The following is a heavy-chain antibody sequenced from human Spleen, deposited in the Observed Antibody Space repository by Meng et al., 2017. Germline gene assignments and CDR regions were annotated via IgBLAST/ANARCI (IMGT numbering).Heavy chain of an antibody. CDR3: ARDHKPLYYFDY. CDR1: GFTFSSYG. CDR2: IWYDGSNK. Sequence: LSLTCAASGFTFSSYGMHWVRQAPGKGLEWVAVIWYDGSNKYYADSVKGRVTISRDNSKNTLYLQMNSLRAEDTAVYYCARDHKPLYYFDYWGQGTLVTVSS. D-gene: IGHD3-16*01. V-gene: IGHV3-33*01. J-gene: IGHJ4*02.